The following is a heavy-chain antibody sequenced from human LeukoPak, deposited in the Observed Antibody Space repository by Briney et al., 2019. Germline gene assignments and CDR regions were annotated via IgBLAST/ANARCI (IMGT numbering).Heavy chain of an antibody. CDR2: VRSNADGGAA. J-gene: IGHJ5*02. D-gene: IGHD1-1*01. CDR1: GFTFSDIW. Sequence: GGSLRLSCAASGFTFSDIWMSWVRQAPGKGLEWVGRVRSNADGGAADYAAPVKGRFTISRDDSKTTLFLQMNSLNAEDTAVYYCTTATSVTTSWSWGQGTLVTVSS. V-gene: IGHV3-15*01. CDR3: TTATSVTTSWS.